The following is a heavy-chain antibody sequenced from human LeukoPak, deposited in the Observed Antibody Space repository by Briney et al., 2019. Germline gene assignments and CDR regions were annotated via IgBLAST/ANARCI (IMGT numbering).Heavy chain of an antibody. CDR2: INHSGST. CDR1: GGSFSTYY. Sequence: ASETLSLTCAVYGGSFSTYYWSWIRQPPGKGLEWVGEINHSGSTNYNPSLKSRVTISVDTSKNQFSLKLSSVTAADTAVYYCARHPIFGLVIPCIDVWGQGTTVTVSS. D-gene: IGHD3-3*01. V-gene: IGHV4-34*01. J-gene: IGHJ6*02. CDR3: ARHPIFGLVIPCIDV.